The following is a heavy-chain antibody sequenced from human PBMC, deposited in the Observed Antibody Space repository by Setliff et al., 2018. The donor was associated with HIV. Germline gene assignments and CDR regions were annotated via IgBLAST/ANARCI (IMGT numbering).Heavy chain of an antibody. J-gene: IGHJ4*02. D-gene: IGHD6-25*01. Sequence: LSLTCGVSGYSISSGYYWGWIRQPPGKGLEWIGSIYHNGITYYNPSLRSRVTISLDTSKNQFSLKLNSVTAADTAVFYCVRAAAGLDIWSQGIRVTVSS. V-gene: IGHV4-38-2*01. CDR1: GYSISSGYY. CDR3: VRAAAGLDI. CDR2: IYHNGIT.